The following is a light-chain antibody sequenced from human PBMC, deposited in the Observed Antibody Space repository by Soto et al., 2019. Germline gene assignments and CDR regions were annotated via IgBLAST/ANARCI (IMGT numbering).Light chain of an antibody. Sequence: QSALTQPASVSGSPGQSITISCTGTSSDVGSYNYVSWYQQHPGKAPKLMIYEVRNRPSGVSDRFSGSKSGKTASLTIFGLKAEDEADYYCSSYTTSTTQVFGGGTQLTVL. V-gene: IGLV2-14*01. CDR1: SSDVGSYNY. CDR3: SSYTTSTTQV. J-gene: IGLJ2*01. CDR2: EVR.